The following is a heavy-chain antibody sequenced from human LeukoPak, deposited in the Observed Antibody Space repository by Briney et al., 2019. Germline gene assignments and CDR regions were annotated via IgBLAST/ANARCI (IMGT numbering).Heavy chain of an antibody. CDR2: IYHSGST. V-gene: IGHV4-38-2*02. CDR1: GYSISSGYY. J-gene: IGHJ4*02. Sequence: SETLSLTCAVSGYSISSGYYWGWIRQPPGKGLEWIGSIYHSGSTYYNPSLKSRVTISVDTSKNQFSLKLSSVTAADTAVYYCARDQSAYSSGWYSNVDYWGKGTLVT. CDR3: ARDQSAYSSGWYSNVDY. D-gene: IGHD6-19*01.